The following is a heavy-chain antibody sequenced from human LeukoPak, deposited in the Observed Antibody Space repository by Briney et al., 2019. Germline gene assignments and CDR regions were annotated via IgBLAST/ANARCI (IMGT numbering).Heavy chain of an antibody. CDR3: ASGVGATAGIFDY. J-gene: IGHJ4*02. D-gene: IGHD1-26*01. CDR2: IYSGGST. V-gene: IGHV3-53*04. Sequence: GGSLRLSCAASGFTVSSNYMSWVRQAPGKGLEWVSVIYSGGSTYYADSVKGRFTISRHNSKNTLYLQMNSLRAEDTAVYYCASGVGATAGIFDYWGQGTLVTVSS. CDR1: GFTVSSNY.